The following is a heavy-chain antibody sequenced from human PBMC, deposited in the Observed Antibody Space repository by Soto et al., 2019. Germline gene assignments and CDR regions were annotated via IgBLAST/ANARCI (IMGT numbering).Heavy chain of an antibody. CDR1: GGTFSSSA. CDR3: ARDNDRLQLGGNYYYILDV. D-gene: IGHD4-4*01. CDR2: IIPLFRTP. V-gene: IGHV1-69*12. Sequence: QVQLVQSGAEMKEPGSSVKVSCKTSGGTFSSSAISWLRQAPGQGLEGMGGIIPLFRTPDYAQKFQGRVTTTADESTSTAYMELSSLRSEDTAVYYCARDNDRLQLGGNYYYILDVWGQGTTITVSS. J-gene: IGHJ6*02.